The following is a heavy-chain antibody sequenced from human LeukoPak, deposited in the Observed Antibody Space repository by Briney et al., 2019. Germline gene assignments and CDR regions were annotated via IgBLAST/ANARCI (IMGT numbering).Heavy chain of an antibody. J-gene: IGHJ4*02. V-gene: IGHV3-9*01. Sequence: PGGSLTLSCAVSGFTFDDYAMHWVRQAPGKGLEWVSGISWNSGSIGYADSVKGRFTISRDNAKNSLYLQMNSLRAEDTALYYCAKDKGYYGSGSYINYFDYWGQGTLVTVSS. D-gene: IGHD3-10*01. CDR3: AKDKGYYGSGSYINYFDY. CDR1: GFTFDDYA. CDR2: ISWNSGSI.